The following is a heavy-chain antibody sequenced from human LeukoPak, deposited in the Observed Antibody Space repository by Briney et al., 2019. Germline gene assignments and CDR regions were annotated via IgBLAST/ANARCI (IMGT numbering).Heavy chain of an antibody. CDR2: ISGTNTYI. CDR3: ARGSPEYYDFWSGRTIFDY. D-gene: IGHD3-3*01. Sequence: GGSLRLSCEGSGFTFSNYYMNWVRQAPGKGLEWLSSISGTNTYISHADSVRGRFTISRDNSKNTLYLQMGSLRAEDMAVYYCARGSPEYYDFWSGRTIFDYWGQGTLVTVSS. V-gene: IGHV3-21*01. J-gene: IGHJ4*02. CDR1: GFTFSNYY.